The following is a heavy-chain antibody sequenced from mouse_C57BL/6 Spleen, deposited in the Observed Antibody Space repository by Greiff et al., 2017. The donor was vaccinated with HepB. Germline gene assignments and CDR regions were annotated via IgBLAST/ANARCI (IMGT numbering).Heavy chain of an antibody. Sequence: EVQRVESEGGLVQPGSSMKLSCTASGFTFSDYYMAWVRQVPEKGLEWVANINYDGSSTYYLDSLKSRFIISRDNAKNILYLQMSSLKSEDTATYYCARSLSPRYAMEYWGQGTSVTVSS. V-gene: IGHV5-16*01. CDR3: ARSLSPRYAMEY. D-gene: IGHD1-1*01. J-gene: IGHJ4*01. CDR2: INYDGSST. CDR1: GFTFSDYY.